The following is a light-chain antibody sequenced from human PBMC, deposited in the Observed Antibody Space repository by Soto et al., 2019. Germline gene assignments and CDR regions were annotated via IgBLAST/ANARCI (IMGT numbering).Light chain of an antibody. CDR1: QSVSNNY. J-gene: IGKJ2*01. Sequence: EIMLMQSPGTLSLSPGERATLSCRASQSVSNNYLAWYQQKPGQAPRLLIYGASARATGVPDRFSGSGSGTDFTLTITRLEPEDFAVYYCQQYGISPLMYTFGQGTKLGVK. CDR2: GAS. CDR3: QQYGISPLMYT. V-gene: IGKV3-20*01.